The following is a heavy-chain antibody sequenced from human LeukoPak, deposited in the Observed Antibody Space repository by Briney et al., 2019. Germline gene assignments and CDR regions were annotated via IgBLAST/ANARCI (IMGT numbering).Heavy chain of an antibody. Sequence: ASVKVSCKASGGTFSNDAISWVRQAPGQGLEWMGRIIPILGIANYAQKFQGRVTITADKSTSTAYMELSSLRSEDTAVYYCARGSGYDYDDYWGQGTLVTVSS. CDR3: ARGSGYDYDDY. CDR2: IIPILGIA. D-gene: IGHD5-12*01. V-gene: IGHV1-69*04. J-gene: IGHJ4*02. CDR1: GGTFSNDA.